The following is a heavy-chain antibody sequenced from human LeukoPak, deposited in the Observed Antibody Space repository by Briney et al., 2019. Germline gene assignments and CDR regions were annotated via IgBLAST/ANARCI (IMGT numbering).Heavy chain of an antibody. J-gene: IGHJ5*02. CDR1: GDSISSYY. D-gene: IGHD3-9*01. Sequence: PSETLSLTCTVSGDSISSYYWSWIRQPAGKGLEWIGRIYTSGSTNYNPPLKSRVTMSVDTSKNQFSLKLSSVTAADTAVYYCARNYDILTGYSPFDPWGQGTLVTVSS. CDR3: ARNYDILTGYSPFDP. V-gene: IGHV4-4*07. CDR2: IYTSGST.